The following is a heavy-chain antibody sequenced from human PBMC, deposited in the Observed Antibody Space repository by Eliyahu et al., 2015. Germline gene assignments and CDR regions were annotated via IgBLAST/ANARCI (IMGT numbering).Heavy chain of an antibody. J-gene: IGHJ3*02. Sequence: QITLKESGPTLVKPTQTLTLTXPFXGFXLXTXGVGVGWIRQPPGKALEWLALIYWNDYKRYSPSLKSRLTITKDTSKNQVVLTMTNMDPVDTATYYCAHRHIVVVPAALPVLHGAFDIWGQGTMVTVSS. CDR2: IYWNDYK. D-gene: IGHD2-2*01. CDR3: AHRHIVVVPAALPVLHGAFDI. CDR1: GFXLXTXGVG. V-gene: IGHV2-5*01.